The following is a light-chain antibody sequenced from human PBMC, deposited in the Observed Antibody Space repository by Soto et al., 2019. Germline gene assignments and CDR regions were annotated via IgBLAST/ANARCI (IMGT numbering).Light chain of an antibody. CDR2: EVS. V-gene: IGLV2-14*01. CDR3: TSYTSLSTGV. CDR1: SSDVGGYNY. Sequence: QSALTQPASVSGSPGQSITISCTGTSSDVGGYNYVSWYQQHPGKAPKLIIYEVSNRPSGVSNRFSGSKSGNTASLTISGLQAEDDAYYYCTSYTSLSTGVFGTGTKLTVL. J-gene: IGLJ1*01.